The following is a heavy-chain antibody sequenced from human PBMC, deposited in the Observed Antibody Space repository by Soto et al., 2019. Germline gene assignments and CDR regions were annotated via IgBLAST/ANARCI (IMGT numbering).Heavy chain of an antibody. Sequence: QVQLVQSGAEVKKPGASVKVSCKASGSTFTSYDINWVRQATGQGLEWMGWMNPNSGNTGYAQKVQGRVTRTRNTSIRSAYMELSSLRSEDTAVYYGARDDSSGLLDYWGQGTLVTVSS. V-gene: IGHV1-8*01. CDR2: MNPNSGNT. D-gene: IGHD3-22*01. CDR3: ARDDSSGLLDY. J-gene: IGHJ4*02. CDR1: GSTFTSYD.